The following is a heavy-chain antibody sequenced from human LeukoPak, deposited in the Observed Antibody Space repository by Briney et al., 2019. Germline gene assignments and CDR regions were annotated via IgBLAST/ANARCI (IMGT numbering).Heavy chain of an antibody. D-gene: IGHD6-19*01. V-gene: IGHV4-39*01. CDR2: IYYSGST. CDR1: GGSISSSSYY. J-gene: IGHJ4*02. Sequence: AETLSLTCTVSGGSISSSSYYWGWIRQPPGKGLEWIGSIYYSGSTYYNPFLKSRVTISVDTSKNQFSLKLSSVTAADTAVYYCASRGWSFDYWGQGPLVTVSS. CDR3: ASRGWSFDY.